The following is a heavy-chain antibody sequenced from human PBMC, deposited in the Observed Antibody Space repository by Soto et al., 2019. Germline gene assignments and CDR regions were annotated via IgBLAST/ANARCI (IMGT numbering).Heavy chain of an antibody. V-gene: IGHV3-33*01. CDR2: IWYDGSNK. D-gene: IGHD5-18*01. Sequence: GGSLRLSCAASGFTFSNYGMHWVRQAPGKGLEWVAAIWYDGSNKYYGDSVKGRFTISRDNSKNTLYLQMNSLRAEDTAVYYCARDPHYNYGYTSLFNWFDPWGQGTLVTVSS. CDR1: GFTFSNYG. J-gene: IGHJ5*02. CDR3: ARDPHYNYGYTSLFNWFDP.